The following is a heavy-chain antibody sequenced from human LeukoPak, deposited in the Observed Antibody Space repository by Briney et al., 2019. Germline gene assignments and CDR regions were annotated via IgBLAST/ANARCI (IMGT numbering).Heavy chain of an antibody. CDR3: ARDGGRGGASMYSSGMVDPYYFDY. CDR1: GYTFTSYG. D-gene: IGHD6-19*01. Sequence: GASVKVSCKASGYTFTSYGISWVRQAPGQGLEWMGWISAYNGNTNYAQKLQGRVTMTTDTSTSTAYMELRSLRSDDTAVYYCARDGGRGGASMYSSGMVDPYYFDYWGQGTLVTVSS. V-gene: IGHV1-18*01. J-gene: IGHJ4*02. CDR2: ISAYNGNT.